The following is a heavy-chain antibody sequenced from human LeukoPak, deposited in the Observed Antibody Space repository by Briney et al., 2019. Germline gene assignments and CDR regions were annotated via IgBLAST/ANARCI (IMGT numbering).Heavy chain of an antibody. CDR2: IYNSGST. CDR1: GGSISNYY. J-gene: IGHJ5*02. Sequence: SETLSLTCIVSGGSISNYYWSWIRQPPGKGLEWIGYIYNSGSTNYNPSVKSRVTISVDTSKKQFSLKLSSVTAADTAVYYCARSAHCGGDCQGWFDPWGQGALVIVSS. CDR3: ARSAHCGGDCQGWFDP. V-gene: IGHV4-59*01. D-gene: IGHD2-21*01.